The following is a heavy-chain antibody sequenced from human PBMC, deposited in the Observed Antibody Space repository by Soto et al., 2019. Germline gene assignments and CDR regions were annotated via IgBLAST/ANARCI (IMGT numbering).Heavy chain of an antibody. D-gene: IGHD6-13*01. J-gene: IGHJ3*01. Sequence: QVQLVESGGGVVQPGSSLRLSCAASGFTFSSYAMHWVRQAPGKGLEWVAVISYDGSNKYYADSVKGRFTISRDNSKNTLYLQMNSLRAEDTAVYYCARAGIAAAGTYSGPFDLWGQGKMVNVYS. CDR3: ARAGIAAAGTYSGPFDL. CDR1: GFTFSSYA. CDR2: ISYDGSNK. V-gene: IGHV3-30-3*01.